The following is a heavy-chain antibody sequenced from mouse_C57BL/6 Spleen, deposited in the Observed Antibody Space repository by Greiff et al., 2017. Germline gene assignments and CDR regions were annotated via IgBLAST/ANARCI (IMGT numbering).Heavy chain of an antibody. CDR2: IYPGDGDT. Sequence: QVQLQQSGAELVKPGASVKISCKASGYAFSSYWMNWVKQRPGKGLEWIGQIYPGDGDTNYNGKLKGKATLTADKSSSTAYMQLSSLTSEDSAVYFCARSGVRDYYVAMDYWGQGTSVTVSS. J-gene: IGHJ4*01. V-gene: IGHV1-80*01. CDR3: ARSGVRDYYVAMDY. D-gene: IGHD1-1*01. CDR1: GYAFSSYW.